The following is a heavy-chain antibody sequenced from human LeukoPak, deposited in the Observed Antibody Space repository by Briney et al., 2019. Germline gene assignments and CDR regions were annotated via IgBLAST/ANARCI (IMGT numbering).Heavy chain of an antibody. CDR2: IYYSGST. J-gene: IGHJ4*02. V-gene: IGHV4-39*01. D-gene: IGHD2-2*02. CDR3: ASTSPGIVVVPAAIDY. CDR1: GGSISSSSYY. Sequence: SETLSLTCTVSGGSISSSSYYWGRIRQPPGKGLLWIGSIYYSGSTYYNPSLKSRVTISVDTSKNQFSLKLSSVTAADTAVYYCASTSPGIVVVPAAIDYWGQGTLVTVSS.